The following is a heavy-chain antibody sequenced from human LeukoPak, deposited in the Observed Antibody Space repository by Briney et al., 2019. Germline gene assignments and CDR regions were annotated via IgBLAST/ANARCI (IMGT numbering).Heavy chain of an antibody. CDR2: MNPNSGNT. J-gene: IGHJ3*02. D-gene: IGHD6-13*01. V-gene: IGHV1-8*01. CDR1: GYTFTSYD. CDR3: ASWGSSSWYPKDAFDI. Sequence: ASVKVSCKASGYTFTSYDINRVRQATGQGLEWMGWMNPNSGNTGYAQKFQGRVTMTRNTSISTAYMELSSLRSEDTAVYYCASWGSSSWYPKDAFDIWGQGTMVTVSS.